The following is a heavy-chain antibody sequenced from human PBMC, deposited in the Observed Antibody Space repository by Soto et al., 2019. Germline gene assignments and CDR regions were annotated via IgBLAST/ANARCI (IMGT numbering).Heavy chain of an antibody. Sequence: PGQSMKISCKASGFSFTIYWIAWVRRMTGKGLEWMGIIYPGDSETRYSPSFQGQVTISADKSISTAYVQWSSLKASDTATDYCARPHDSSGQNWFDRWRQGS. V-gene: IGHV5-51*01. CDR3: ARPHDSSGQNWFDR. CDR2: IYPGDSET. D-gene: IGHD3-22*01. J-gene: IGHJ5*02. CDR1: GFSFTIYW.